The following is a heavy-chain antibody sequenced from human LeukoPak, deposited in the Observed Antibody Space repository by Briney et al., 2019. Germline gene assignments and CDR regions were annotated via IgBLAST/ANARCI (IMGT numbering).Heavy chain of an antibody. J-gene: IGHJ4*02. D-gene: IGHD6-19*01. Sequence: ASVKVSSKASRYTFTSYDINSVRQSTGQGLEWMGWMNPNIGNTGHAQKFQGRVTITRNTSISTANMELSSLRSEDTTRYYFASLLQYSGGWYYFDYWGQGTLV. CDR2: MNPNIGNT. CDR1: RYTFTSYD. V-gene: IGHV1-8*01. CDR3: ASLLQYSGGWYYFDY.